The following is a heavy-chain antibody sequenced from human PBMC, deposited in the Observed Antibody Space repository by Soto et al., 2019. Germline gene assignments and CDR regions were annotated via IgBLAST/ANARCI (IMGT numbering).Heavy chain of an antibody. D-gene: IGHD3-16*01. CDR2: LDQDGSER. CDR3: VCGGNFFVY. CDR1: GFTFSTYW. J-gene: IGHJ4*02. Sequence: EVQLVESGGGLVQPGGSLRLSCAASGFTFSTYWMTWVRRPPGKGLEWVANLDQDGSERYYVDSVRGRFTISRDNAKNSLYLQMNSLRAEDTAVYYCVCGGNFFVYWARGTLVTVSP. V-gene: IGHV3-7*01.